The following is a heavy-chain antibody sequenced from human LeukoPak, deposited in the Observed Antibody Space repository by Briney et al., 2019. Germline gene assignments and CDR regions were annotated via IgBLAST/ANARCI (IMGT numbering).Heavy chain of an antibody. CDR1: GYTFTSYD. CDR3: ARGSYCSSTSCYADWFDP. V-gene: IGHV1-8*01. CDR2: MNPNSGNT. J-gene: IGHJ5*02. D-gene: IGHD2-2*01. Sequence: GASVKVSCKASGYTFTSYDINWVRQAAGQGLEWMGWMNPNSGNTGYAQKFQGRVTMTRNTSISTAYMELSSLRSEDTAVYYCARGSYCSSTSCYADWFDPWGQGTLVTVSS.